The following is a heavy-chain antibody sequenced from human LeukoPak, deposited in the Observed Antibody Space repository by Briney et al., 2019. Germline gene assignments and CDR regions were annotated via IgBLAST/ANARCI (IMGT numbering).Heavy chain of an antibody. J-gene: IGHJ6*02. CDR2: ISSSSSST. CDR1: GFTFSTFE. Sequence: GSLRLSCATSGFTFSTFEMNWVRQAPGKGLEWVSYISSSSSSTYYADSVKGRFTISRDNAKNSLYLQMNSLRAEDTAVYYCARVRLWRGFGEPTYYGMDVWGQGTTVTVSS. CDR3: ARVRLWRGFGEPTYYGMDV. V-gene: IGHV3-48*03. D-gene: IGHD3-10*01.